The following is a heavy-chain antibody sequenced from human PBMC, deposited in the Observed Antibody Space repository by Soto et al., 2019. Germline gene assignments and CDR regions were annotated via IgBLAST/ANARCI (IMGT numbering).Heavy chain of an antibody. Sequence: PXGSLRLSWSASEFTFSNALVIWVRQAPGKGLEWVGRIKSKTDGGTTDYAAPVKGRFTISRDDSKNTLYLQMNSLKTEDTAVYYCTSELVPFDCWGQGTLVTVSS. J-gene: IGHJ4*02. CDR1: EFTFSNAL. CDR2: IKSKTDGGTT. V-gene: IGHV3-15*01. D-gene: IGHD6-13*01. CDR3: TSELVPFDC.